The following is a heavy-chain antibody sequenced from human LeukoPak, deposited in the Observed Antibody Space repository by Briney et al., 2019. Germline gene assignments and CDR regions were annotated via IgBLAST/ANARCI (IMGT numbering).Heavy chain of an antibody. CDR1: GFTFSSYA. CDR2: ISGSGGST. V-gene: IGHV3-23*01. CDR3: AKDFIARYSYGYINWFDP. Sequence: GGSPRLSCAASGFTFSSYAMSWVRQAPGKGLESVSAISGSGGSTYYADSVKGRFTISRDNSKNTLYLQMNSLRAEDTAVYYCAKDFIARYSYGYINWFDPWGQGTLVTVSS. J-gene: IGHJ5*02. D-gene: IGHD5-18*01.